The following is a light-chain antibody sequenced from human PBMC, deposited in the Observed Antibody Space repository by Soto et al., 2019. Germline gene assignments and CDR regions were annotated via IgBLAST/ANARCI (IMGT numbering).Light chain of an antibody. Sequence: QSALTQPASVSGSPGQSITISCTRTSSDVGSYNLVSWYQQHPDKAPKLMIYEGSKRPSGVSSRFSGSKSGNTASLSISGLQAEDEADYYCCSSAGTNIVIFGGGTKLTVL. CDR3: CSSAGTNIVI. CDR2: EGS. V-gene: IGLV2-23*01. CDR1: SSDVGSYNL. J-gene: IGLJ2*01.